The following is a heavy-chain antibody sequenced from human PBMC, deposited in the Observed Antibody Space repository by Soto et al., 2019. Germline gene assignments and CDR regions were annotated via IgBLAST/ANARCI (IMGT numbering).Heavy chain of an antibody. D-gene: IGHD3-16*01. CDR3: AGGYFCMGV. J-gene: IGHJ6*02. V-gene: IGHV3-48*02. CDR2: ISSSGSTT. Sequence: EVQLVESGGGLVQPGGSLRLSCAASGFTFSSYSMNWVRQAPGKGLEWVSYISSSGSTTYYADSVKGRVTISRDNAKKSLYLQMNSLRDEDTAVYYCAGGYFCMGVWGQGTTVTVSS. CDR1: GFTFSSYS.